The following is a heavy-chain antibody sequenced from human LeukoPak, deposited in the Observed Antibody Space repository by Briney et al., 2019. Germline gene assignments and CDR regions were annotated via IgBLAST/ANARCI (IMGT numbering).Heavy chain of an antibody. CDR2: TSGSGGST. Sequence: GASLRLSCAASGFTFSSYAMSWVRQAPGKGLEWVSGTSGSGGSTYYADSVKGRFTISRDNSKNTLYLQMNSLRVEDTAVYYCAKGLGPEFDYWGQGTLVTVSS. J-gene: IGHJ4*02. D-gene: IGHD3-10*01. V-gene: IGHV3-23*01. CDR1: GFTFSSYA. CDR3: AKGLGPEFDY.